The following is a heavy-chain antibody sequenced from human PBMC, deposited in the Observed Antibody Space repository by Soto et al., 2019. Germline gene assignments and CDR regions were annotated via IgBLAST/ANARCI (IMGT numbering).Heavy chain of an antibody. CDR2: ISGTGRTT. CDR1: RVTFSKYP. V-gene: IGHV3-23*01. CDR3: AKWYSSSITAPLDY. J-gene: IGHJ4*02. D-gene: IGHD6-6*01. Sequence: GGSLRLSCAVSRVTFSKYPMSWVRQPPGKGLEWVSAISGTGRTTYYAGSVKGRFTISRDDSGNTLFLQMSGLRAEDTAVYYCAKWYSSSITAPLDYWGQGTLVTVSS.